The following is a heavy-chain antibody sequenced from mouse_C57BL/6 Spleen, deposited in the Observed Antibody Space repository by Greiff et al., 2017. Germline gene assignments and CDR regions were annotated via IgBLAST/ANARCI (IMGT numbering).Heavy chain of an antibody. CDR3: ARRNWAYYFDY. D-gene: IGHD4-1*01. CDR2: ISSGSSTI. CDR1: GFTFSDYG. V-gene: IGHV5-17*01. J-gene: IGHJ2*01. Sequence: DVMLVESGGGLVKPGGSLKLSCAASGFTFSDYGMHWVRQAPEKGLEWVAYISSGSSTIYYADTVKGRFTISRDNAKNTLFLQMTSLRSEDTAMYYCARRNWAYYFDYWGQGTTLTVSS.